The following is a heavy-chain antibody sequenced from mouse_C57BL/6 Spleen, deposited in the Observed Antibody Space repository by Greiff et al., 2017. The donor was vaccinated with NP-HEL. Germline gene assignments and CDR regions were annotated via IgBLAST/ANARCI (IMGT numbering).Heavy chain of an antibody. V-gene: IGHV1-82*01. Sequence: QVQLKESGPELVKPGASVKISCKASGYAFSSSWMNWVKQRPGKGLEWIGRIYPGDGDTNYNGKFKGKATLTADKSSSTAYMQLSSLTSEDSAVYFCAREDLTGTEFAYWGQGTLVTVSA. CDR1: GYAFSSSW. D-gene: IGHD4-1*01. CDR2: IYPGDGDT. J-gene: IGHJ3*01. CDR3: AREDLTGTEFAY.